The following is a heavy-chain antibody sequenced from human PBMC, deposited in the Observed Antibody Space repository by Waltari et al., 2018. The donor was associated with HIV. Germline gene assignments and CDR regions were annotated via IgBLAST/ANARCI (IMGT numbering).Heavy chain of an antibody. Sequence: EVQLEQSGAEVKQPGESLKISCNASGFPFPNYWIAWVRQTPGKGLEWMGIIYPDDADTRHSPSFEGHVTISADKSTTTAYLQWTSLRASDSGIYYCARHRLGRSWFDPWGQGTLVTVAS. V-gene: IGHV5-51*01. CDR2: IYPDDADT. CDR3: ARHRLGRSWFDP. J-gene: IGHJ5*02. CDR1: GFPFPNYW. D-gene: IGHD6-6*01.